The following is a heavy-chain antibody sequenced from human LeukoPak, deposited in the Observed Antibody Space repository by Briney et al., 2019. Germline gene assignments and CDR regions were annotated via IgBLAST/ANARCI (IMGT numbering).Heavy chain of an antibody. CDR1: GGSISSGGYS. J-gene: IGHJ3*02. Sequence: SQTLSLTCAVSGGSISSGGYSWSWLRQPPGKGLEWIGYIYHSGSTYYNPSLKSRVTISVDRSKNQFSLKLSSVTAADTAVYYCARVITNYYDSSGYLDAFDIWGQGTMVTVSS. CDR2: IYHSGST. D-gene: IGHD3-22*01. V-gene: IGHV4-30-2*01. CDR3: ARVITNYYDSSGYLDAFDI.